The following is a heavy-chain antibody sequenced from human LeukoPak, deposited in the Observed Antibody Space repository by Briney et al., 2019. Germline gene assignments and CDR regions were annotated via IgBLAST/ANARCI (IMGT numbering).Heavy chain of an antibody. CDR1: GGSISSATYS. CDR3: AREPRYYGYYCYYMDV. J-gene: IGHJ6*03. Sequence: SQTLSLTCTVSGGSISSATYSWNWIRQPAGTGLEWIGRIYTSGSTDYNPSLKSRVTISGDTSKNQFSLKLSSVTAADTAVYYCAREPRYYGYYCYYMDVWGKGTTVTISS. CDR2: IYTSGST. V-gene: IGHV4-61*02. D-gene: IGHD3-10*01.